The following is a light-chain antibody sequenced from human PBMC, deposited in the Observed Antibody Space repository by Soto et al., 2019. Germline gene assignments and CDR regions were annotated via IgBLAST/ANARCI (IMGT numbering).Light chain of an antibody. CDR2: DAS. J-gene: IGKJ4*01. CDR3: QQRSNWPPGLT. Sequence: IVMTQSPGTLSLSPGERATLSCRASQSVSSSYLAWYQQKPGQAPRLLIYDASTRATGLPARFSGSGSGTDFTLTISSLEPEDFAVYYCQQRSNWPPGLTFGGGTKVDIK. CDR1: QSVSSSY. V-gene: IGKV3D-20*02.